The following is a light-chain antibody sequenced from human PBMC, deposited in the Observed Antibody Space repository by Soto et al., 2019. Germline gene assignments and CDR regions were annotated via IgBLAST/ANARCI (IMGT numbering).Light chain of an antibody. CDR1: SSNIGSNY. Sequence: QSALTQPPSASGTPGQTVTISCSGSSSNIGSNYVYWYQHLPGTAPKLLIYRNSQRPSGVPDRFSGSKSGTSASLAISGLRSEDEAGYYCAAWDDSLSGVIFGGGTKVTVL. V-gene: IGLV1-47*01. CDR3: AAWDDSLSGVI. J-gene: IGLJ2*01. CDR2: RNS.